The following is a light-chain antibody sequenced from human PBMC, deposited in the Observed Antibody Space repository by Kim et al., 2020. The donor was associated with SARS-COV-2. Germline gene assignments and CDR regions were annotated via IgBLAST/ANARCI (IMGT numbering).Light chain of an antibody. CDR1: SSNIGSNY. CDR3: AAWDDSLSGWV. V-gene: IGLV1-47*01. J-gene: IGLJ3*02. Sequence: GTRITISCSGSSSNIGSNYVYWYQQLPGKAPKLLIYRNNQRPSGVPDRFSGSKSGTSASLAISGLRSEDEADYYCAAWDDSLSGWVFGGGTQLTVL. CDR2: RNN.